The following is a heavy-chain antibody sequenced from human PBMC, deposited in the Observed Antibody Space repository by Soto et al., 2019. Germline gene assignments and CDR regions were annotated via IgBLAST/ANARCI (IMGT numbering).Heavy chain of an antibody. Sequence: QLQLHESGPGLVKPSETLSLTCSVSGGSISSNNYYWGWIRQPPGKGLEWIGNIYYNGFTYYNPSLKSRVTISVDTSKNQFSLKLTSVTATDTAVYYCARQGDFCSGSGDFDYWGQGILVPVSS. J-gene: IGHJ4*02. V-gene: IGHV4-39*01. D-gene: IGHD3-3*01. CDR3: ARQGDFCSGSGDFDY. CDR1: GGSISSNNYY. CDR2: IYYNGFT.